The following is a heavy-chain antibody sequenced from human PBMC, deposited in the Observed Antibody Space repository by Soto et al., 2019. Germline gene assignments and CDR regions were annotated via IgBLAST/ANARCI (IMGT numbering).Heavy chain of an antibody. D-gene: IGHD1-26*01. CDR1: GFTFSTYS. Sequence: GGSLRLSCAASGFTFSTYSMNWVRQAPGRGLEWVSSISSSSNYIYYGDAVKGRCTISRDNDKNLVYLHMSSLRAEDTALYYCARDQGTVAPSYFDSWGRGILVTVSS. V-gene: IGHV3-21*06. CDR3: ARDQGTVAPSYFDS. J-gene: IGHJ4*02. CDR2: ISSSSNYI.